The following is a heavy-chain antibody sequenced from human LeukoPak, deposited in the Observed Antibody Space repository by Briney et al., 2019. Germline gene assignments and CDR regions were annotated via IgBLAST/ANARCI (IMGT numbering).Heavy chain of an antibody. V-gene: IGHV4-59*01. D-gene: IGHD1-26*01. CDR3: AREGSSGSYYSGVATGPFDY. CDR1: GGSLNSYY. J-gene: IGHJ4*02. Sequence: SETLSLTCTVSGGSLNSYYWNWIRQPPGKGLEWIGYIYYSGATIYNPSLKSRVTISVDTSKNQFSLKLSSVTAADTAVYYCAREGSSGSYYSGVATGPFDYWGQGTLVTVSS. CDR2: IYYSGAT.